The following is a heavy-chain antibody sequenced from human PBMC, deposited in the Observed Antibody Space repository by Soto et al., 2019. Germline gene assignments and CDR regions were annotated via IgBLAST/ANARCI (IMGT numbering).Heavy chain of an antibody. CDR1: GGSFSGYY. J-gene: IGHJ5*02. D-gene: IGHD3-9*01. CDR2: INHSGST. Sequence: SETLSLTCAVYGGSFSGYYWSWIRQPPGKGLEWIGEINHSGSTNYNPSLKSRVTISVDTSKNQFSLKLSSVTAADTAVYYCARDSLYYDILTGYYKRWFDPWGQGTLVTVSS. V-gene: IGHV4-34*01. CDR3: ARDSLYYDILTGYYKRWFDP.